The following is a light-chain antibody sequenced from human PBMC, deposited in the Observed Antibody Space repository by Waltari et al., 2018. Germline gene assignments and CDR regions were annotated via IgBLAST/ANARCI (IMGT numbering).Light chain of an antibody. CDR3: CSLAGNSPNFV. Sequence: QSALTQPRSVSGSPGQSVTISCSGTSYDVGGNNYVSWYQQHPGKAPKLLISGVNKRPSGGPGRFSGSKSGNTASLTISGLQAEDEADYYCCSLAGNSPNFVFGTGTKVTVL. J-gene: IGLJ1*01. V-gene: IGLV2-11*01. CDR2: GVN. CDR1: SYDVGGNNY.